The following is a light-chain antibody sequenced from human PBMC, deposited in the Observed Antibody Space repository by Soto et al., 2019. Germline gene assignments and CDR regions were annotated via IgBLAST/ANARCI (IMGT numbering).Light chain of an antibody. V-gene: IGLV2-14*01. CDR2: EVY. CDR3: SSCTGSSTLI. J-gene: IGLJ2*01. Sequence: QSVLTQPASVSGSPGRSITISCTGSSSDVGSCNYVSWYQQHPGKAPKLIIFEVYNRPSWVSNRFSGSKSGNTASLTISGLQAEDEADYYCSSCTGSSTLIFGGGTKLTVL. CDR1: SSDVGSCNY.